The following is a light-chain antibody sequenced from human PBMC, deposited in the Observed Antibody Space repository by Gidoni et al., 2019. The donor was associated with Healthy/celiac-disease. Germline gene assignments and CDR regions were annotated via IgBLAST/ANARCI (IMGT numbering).Light chain of an antibody. CDR3: QQSYSTPIT. CDR2: AAS. CDR1: QSISSY. Sequence: DIQMTQSPSSLSASVGDRVTITCRASQSISSYLNWYQQKPGKAPKLLIYAASSLQSGVQSRFSGSVSGTDFTLTISSLQPEDFATYYCQQSYSTPITFGQGTRLEIK. J-gene: IGKJ5*01. V-gene: IGKV1-39*01.